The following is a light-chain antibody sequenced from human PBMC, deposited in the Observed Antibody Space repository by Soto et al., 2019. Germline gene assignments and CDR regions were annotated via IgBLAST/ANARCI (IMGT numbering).Light chain of an antibody. V-gene: IGKV1-39*01. CDR2: TAS. Sequence: DVQMTQSPSSLSASVGDRVTITCRASQSISNYLNWYQQTPGKAPKLLIYTASSLQTGVPSRFSGSGSGTDFTLTISSLYPEDFATYYCQQTYSTPRTFDQGTKVEIK. J-gene: IGKJ1*01. CDR1: QSISNY. CDR3: QQTYSTPRT.